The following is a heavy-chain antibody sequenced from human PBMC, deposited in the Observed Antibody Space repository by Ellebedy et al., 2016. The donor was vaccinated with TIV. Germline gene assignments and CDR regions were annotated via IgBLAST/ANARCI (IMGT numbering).Heavy chain of an antibody. V-gene: IGHV5-10-1*01. CDR2: IDPSDSYI. D-gene: IGHD6-19*01. CDR1: GYSFTSYW. CDR3: ARTQWQPPYYYAIDV. Sequence: GESLKISCKGSGYSFTSYWISWVRQMPGKGLEWMGRIDPSDSYINYSPSFQGHVTISADKSISTAYLQWSSLQVSDTAMYYCARTQWQPPYYYAIDVWGQGTTVTVSS. J-gene: IGHJ6*02.